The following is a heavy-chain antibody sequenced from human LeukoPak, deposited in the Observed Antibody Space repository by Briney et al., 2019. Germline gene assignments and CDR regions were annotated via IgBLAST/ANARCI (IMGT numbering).Heavy chain of an antibody. CDR2: IRSKAYGGTT. Sequence: PGRSLRLSCTASGFTFGDYAMSWVRQAPGKGLEWVGFIRSKAYGGTTEYAASVKGRFTISRDDSKSIAYLQMNSLTTEDTAVYYCTRTIFGVVIQYYYYMDVWGKGTTVTVSS. V-gene: IGHV3-49*04. CDR1: GFTFGDYA. J-gene: IGHJ6*03. CDR3: TRTIFGVVIQYYYYMDV. D-gene: IGHD3-3*01.